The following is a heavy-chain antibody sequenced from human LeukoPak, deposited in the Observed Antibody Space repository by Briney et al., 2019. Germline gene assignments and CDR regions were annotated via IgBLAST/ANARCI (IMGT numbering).Heavy chain of an antibody. CDR3: ARDFNRDRDLGIFGVVTRKKYFDY. CDR1: GYTFTSCG. CDR2: ISAYNGNT. D-gene: IGHD3-3*01. J-gene: IGHJ4*02. Sequence: ASVKVSCKASGYTFTSCGISWVRQAPGQGLEWMGWISAYNGNTNYAQKLQGRVTMTTDTSTSTAYMELRSLRSDDTAVYYCARDFNRDRDLGIFGVVTRKKYFDYWGQGTLVTVSS. V-gene: IGHV1-18*01.